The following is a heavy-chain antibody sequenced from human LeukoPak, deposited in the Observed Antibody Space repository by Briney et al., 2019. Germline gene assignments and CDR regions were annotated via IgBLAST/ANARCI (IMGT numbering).Heavy chain of an antibody. V-gene: IGHV3-20*03. CDR3: ARDRDYYDFPPGFFDY. Sequence: GGALRHSPVPSGYTLDDYSMSRVRHALGTGLERVSRINWHGGSTGYADSVKGRFTIARDNAKNSLYLQMNSLRAEDTALYYCARDRDYYDFPPGFFDYWGQGTLVTVSS. CDR2: INWHGGST. J-gene: IGHJ4*02. D-gene: IGHD3-22*01. CDR1: GYTLDDYS.